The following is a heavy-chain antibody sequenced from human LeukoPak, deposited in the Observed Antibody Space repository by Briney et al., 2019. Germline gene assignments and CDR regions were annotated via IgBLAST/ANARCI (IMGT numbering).Heavy chain of an antibody. CDR2: IYPGDSDT. CDR3: ARHSYDSSGYPYYFDY. V-gene: IGHV5-51*01. D-gene: IGHD3-22*01. Sequence: GESLKISCKGSGYRFTSYWIGWVRQMPGKGLEWMGIIYPGDSDTRYSPSFQGQVTISADKSISTAYLQWSSLKASDTAMYYCARHSYDSSGYPYYFDYWGQGTLVTVSS. CDR1: GYRFTSYW. J-gene: IGHJ4*02.